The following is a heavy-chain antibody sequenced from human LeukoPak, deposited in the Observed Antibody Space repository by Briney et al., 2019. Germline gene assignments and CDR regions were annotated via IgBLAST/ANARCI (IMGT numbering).Heavy chain of an antibody. CDR1: GFTFSSYW. D-gene: IGHD3-16*01. CDR2: INHNGNVN. V-gene: IGHV3-7*03. Sequence: PGGSLRLSCAASGFTFSSYWMNWARQAQGKGLEWVASINHNGNVNYYVDSVEGRFTISRDNAKNSLYLQMSNLRAEDTAVYFCARGGGLDVWGQGATVTVSS. J-gene: IGHJ6*02. CDR3: ARGGGLDV.